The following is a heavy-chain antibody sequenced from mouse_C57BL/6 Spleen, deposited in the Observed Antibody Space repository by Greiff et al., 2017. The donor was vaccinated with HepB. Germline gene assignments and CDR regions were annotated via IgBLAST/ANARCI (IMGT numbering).Heavy chain of an antibody. CDR2: IRNKANGYTT. Sequence: EVKLMESGGGLVQPGGSLSLSCAASGFTFTDYYMSWVRQPPGKALEWLGFIRNKANGYTTEYSASVKGRFTISRDNSQSILYLQMNALRAEDSATYYCARFPTKLSFDYWGQGTTLTVSS. V-gene: IGHV7-3*01. J-gene: IGHJ2*01. CDR3: ARFPTKLSFDY. CDR1: GFTFTDYY.